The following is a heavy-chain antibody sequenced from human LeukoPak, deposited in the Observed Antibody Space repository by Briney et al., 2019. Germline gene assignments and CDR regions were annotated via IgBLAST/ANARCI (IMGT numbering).Heavy chain of an antibody. CDR3: ARDLIVVVPAAMFQVDY. J-gene: IGHJ4*02. Sequence: ASVKVSCKASGYTFTGYYMHWVRPALGQGLERMGWINPNSGVTDYAQKFQGRVTMTRDTSTSTAYMEVSRLRSDDTAVYYCARDLIVVVPAAMFQVDYWGQGTLVTVSS. D-gene: IGHD2-2*01. CDR2: INPNSGVT. CDR1: GYTFTGYY. V-gene: IGHV1-2*02.